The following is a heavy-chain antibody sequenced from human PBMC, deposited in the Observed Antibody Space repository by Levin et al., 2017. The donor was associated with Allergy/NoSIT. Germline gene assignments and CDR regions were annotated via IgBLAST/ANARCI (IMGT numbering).Heavy chain of an antibody. V-gene: IGHV3-23*01. CDR3: AREEGWGYHYGMDV. D-gene: IGHD3-16*02. CDR1: GFTFSSYA. J-gene: IGHJ6*02. Sequence: PGGSLRLSCAASGFTFSSYAMSWVRQAPGKGLEWVSAISGSGGSTYYADSVKGRFTISRDNSKNTLYLQMNSLRAEDTAVYYCAREEGWGYHYGMDVWGQGTTVTVSS. CDR2: ISGSGGST.